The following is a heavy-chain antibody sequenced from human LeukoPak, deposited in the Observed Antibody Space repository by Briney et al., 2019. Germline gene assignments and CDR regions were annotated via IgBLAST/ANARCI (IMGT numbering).Heavy chain of an antibody. Sequence: GGSLRLSCAASGFTFSSYWMHWVRQAPGKGLVWVSRINSDGGTTNYADYVKGRFTISRDNSKHTLFLQMSSLRAEDTAVYYCAKGSPLDLGAGQSYYYGMGVWSQGTTVTVSS. J-gene: IGHJ6*02. CDR3: AKGSPLDLGAGQSYYYGMGV. CDR2: INSDGGTT. V-gene: IGHV3-74*01. CDR1: GFTFSSYW. D-gene: IGHD3-10*01.